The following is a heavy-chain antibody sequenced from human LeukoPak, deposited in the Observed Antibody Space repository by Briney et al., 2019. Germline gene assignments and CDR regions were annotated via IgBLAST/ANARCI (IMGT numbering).Heavy chain of an antibody. V-gene: IGHV1-18*01. J-gene: IGHJ4*01. CDR3: ARDNDKVVDH. D-gene: IGHD1-1*01. CDR1: GYTFSNYG. CDR2: ITAYNGNR. Sequence: ASVKVPCTTSGYTFSNYGISWVRQAPGQGLEWMGWITAYNGNRLYAQRFQGRITLTTDTSTSTSYMELRSLEYDDTAIYYCARDNDKVVDHWGQGTLVTVSS.